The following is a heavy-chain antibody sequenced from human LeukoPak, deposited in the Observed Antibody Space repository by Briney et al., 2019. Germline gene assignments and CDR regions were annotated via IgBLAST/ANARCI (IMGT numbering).Heavy chain of an antibody. V-gene: IGHV3-74*01. CDR3: ARRGYYDSSGNGFDY. CDR2: INSDGSST. Sequence: GGSLRLSCAASGFTFSTYWMHWVRQGPGKGQVWVSRINSDGSSTTYADSVKGRFTISRDNAKNTLYLQMNSLRAEDTAVYYCARRGYYDSSGNGFDYWGQGTLVTVSS. J-gene: IGHJ4*02. D-gene: IGHD3-22*01. CDR1: GFTFSTYW.